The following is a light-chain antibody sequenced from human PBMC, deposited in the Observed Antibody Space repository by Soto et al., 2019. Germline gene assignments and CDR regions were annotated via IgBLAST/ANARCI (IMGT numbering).Light chain of an antibody. CDR1: SSDVGAYDA. CDR2: RGT. CDR3: CSTAPKSTDV. V-gene: IGLV2-23*01. J-gene: IGLJ1*01. Sequence: QSALAQPASVSGSPGQSITITCTGTSSDVGAYDAVSWYQQHPGKAPQIIIYRGTKRPSGVCPRFSGAVSRSTAFLTASGLHAEDEAEYFCCSTAPKSTDVLGTGTKGTVL.